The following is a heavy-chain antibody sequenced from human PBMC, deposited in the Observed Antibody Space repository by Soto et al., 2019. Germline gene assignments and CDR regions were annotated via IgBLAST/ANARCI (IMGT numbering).Heavy chain of an antibody. CDR1: GGSISSGDYY. J-gene: IGHJ6*02. V-gene: IGHV4-31*03. CDR2: IHSSGIT. D-gene: IGHD3-3*01. Sequence: QVQLQESGPGLVKPSQTLSLTCSVSGGSISSGDYYWSWIRQFPGKGLEWIGYIHSSGITYYKPSLKSRVTLSIDTSENQFSLRLTSVTAADTALYYCARDPRGVASTFYYGMDVWGLGTTVTVSS. CDR3: ARDPRGVASTFYYGMDV.